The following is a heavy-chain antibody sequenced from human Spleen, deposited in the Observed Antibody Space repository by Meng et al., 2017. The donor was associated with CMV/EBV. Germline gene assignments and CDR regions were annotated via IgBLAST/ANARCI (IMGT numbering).Heavy chain of an antibody. CDR3: ARPRGSSGHLGY. Sequence: GGSLRLSCSTSGFTFSHFAMHWVRQAPGKGLEWVAVISYDGSNKYYADSVKGRFTISRDNAKNSLYLQMNSLRAEDTAVYYCARPRGSSGHLGYWGQGTLVTVSS. J-gene: IGHJ4*02. D-gene: IGHD3-22*01. CDR2: ISYDGSNK. CDR1: GFTFSHFA. V-gene: IGHV3-30*04.